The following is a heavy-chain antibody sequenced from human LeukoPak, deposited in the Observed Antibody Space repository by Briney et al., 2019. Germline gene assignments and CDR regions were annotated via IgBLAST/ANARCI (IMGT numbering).Heavy chain of an antibody. D-gene: IGHD6-19*01. CDR2: INPNSGDT. V-gene: IGHV1-2*02. J-gene: IGHJ2*01. CDR3: ARDVYTSGWRYFDL. CDR1: GYTFTGHY. Sequence: ASVKVSCKASGYTFTGHYMHWVRQAPGQGPEWMAWINPNSGDTNYAQKFQGRVTLTRDASIGTAYMEMNRLTYDDTAIYYCARDVYTSGWRYFDLWGHGALVTVSS.